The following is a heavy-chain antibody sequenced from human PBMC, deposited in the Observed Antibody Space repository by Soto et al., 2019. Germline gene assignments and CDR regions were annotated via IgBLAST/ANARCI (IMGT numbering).Heavy chain of an antibody. CDR3: VRGTVHFDY. J-gene: IGHJ4*02. CDR2: IWYAGSNK. Sequence: QVQLVESGGGVVQPGRSLRLSCAASGFTFSTYGIHWVRQAPGKGLEWVAVIWYAGSNKYYADSVKGRFTISRDNSKNTLYLQMNSLRAEDTAVYYCVRGTVHFDYWGQGTLVTVSS. V-gene: IGHV3-33*01. D-gene: IGHD4-17*01. CDR1: GFTFSTYG.